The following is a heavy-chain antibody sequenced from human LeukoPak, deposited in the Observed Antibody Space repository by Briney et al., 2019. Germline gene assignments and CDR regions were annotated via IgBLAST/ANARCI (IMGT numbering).Heavy chain of an antibody. CDR1: GGSISYYY. J-gene: IGHJ6*01. Sequence: ASETLSLTCTVSGGSISYYYWSWIRQSPGKGLEWVGYIYYSGSTNYNPSPKSRVTISVDTSKNQFSVKLSSVTAADTAVYYCARESLRGEYYYYGMDVWGQGTTVTVSS. D-gene: IGHD2-21*01. CDR2: IYYSGST. CDR3: ARESLRGEYYYYGMDV. V-gene: IGHV4-59*01.